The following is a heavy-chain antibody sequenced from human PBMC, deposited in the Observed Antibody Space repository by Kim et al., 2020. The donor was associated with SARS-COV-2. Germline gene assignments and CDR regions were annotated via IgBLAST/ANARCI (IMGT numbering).Heavy chain of an antibody. CDR1: GGSISSGGYY. V-gene: IGHV4-31*03. Sequence: SETLSLTCTVSGGSISSGGYYWSWIRQHPGKGLEWIGYIYYSGSTYYNPSLKSRVTISVDTSKNQFSLKLSSVTAADTAVYYCARSHGSGSSPPALFDYWGQGTLVTVSS. CDR3: ARSHGSGSSPPALFDY. CDR2: IYYSGST. D-gene: IGHD3-10*01. J-gene: IGHJ4*02.